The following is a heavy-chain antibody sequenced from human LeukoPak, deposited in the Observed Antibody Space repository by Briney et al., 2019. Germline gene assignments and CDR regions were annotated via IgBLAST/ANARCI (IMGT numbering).Heavy chain of an antibody. CDR3: ASDSGSYPHYYFDY. Sequence: PGGSLRLSCAASGFTFSSYAMSWVRQAPGKGLEWVSYISSSSSTIYYADSVKGRFTISRDNAKNSLYLQMNSLRDEDTAVYYCASDSGSYPHYYFDYWGQGTLVTVSS. CDR1: GFTFSSYA. V-gene: IGHV3-48*02. CDR2: ISSSSSTI. D-gene: IGHD1-26*01. J-gene: IGHJ4*02.